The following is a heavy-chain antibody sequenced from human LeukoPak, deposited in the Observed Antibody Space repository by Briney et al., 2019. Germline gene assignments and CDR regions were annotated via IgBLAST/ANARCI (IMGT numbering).Heavy chain of an antibody. D-gene: IGHD5-12*01. CDR2: INPNTGGT. Sequence: ASVKVSCKASGYTFTGYYMYWVRQARGQGLERMGRINPNTGGTNYAQKFQGRVTMTRDTSISTAYMELSRLTSDDTAVYYCAKDFQATPINWGQGTLVTVSS. V-gene: IGHV1-2*02. CDR3: AKDFQATPIN. J-gene: IGHJ4*02. CDR1: GYTFTGYY.